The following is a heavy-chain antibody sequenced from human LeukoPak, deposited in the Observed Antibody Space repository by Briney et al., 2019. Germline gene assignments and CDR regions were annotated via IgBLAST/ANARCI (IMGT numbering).Heavy chain of an antibody. Sequence: GGSLRLSCAASGFTFSSYGMHWVRQAPGKGLEWVAVISYDGSNKYYADSVKGRFTISRDNSKSTLYLQMNSLRAEDTAVYYCAKSATAMGVFDYWGQGTLVTVSS. J-gene: IGHJ4*02. CDR1: GFTFSSYG. V-gene: IGHV3-30*18. CDR2: ISYDGSNK. CDR3: AKSATAMGVFDY. D-gene: IGHD5-18*01.